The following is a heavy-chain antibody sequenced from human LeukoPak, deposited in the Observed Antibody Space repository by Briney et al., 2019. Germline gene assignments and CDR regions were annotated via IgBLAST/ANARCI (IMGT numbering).Heavy chain of an antibody. D-gene: IGHD3-22*01. Sequence: SETLSLTCAVYGGSFIDYYWSWIRRPPGKGLEWIGEINHSGSTDYNPSLKSRVTISVDTSNNQFSLKLTSVTAADTAVYYCARDLKRRVYYDSSGSDDAFDIWGQGTMVTVSS. V-gene: IGHV4-34*01. CDR1: GGSFIDYY. J-gene: IGHJ3*02. CDR2: INHSGST. CDR3: ARDLKRRVYYDSSGSDDAFDI.